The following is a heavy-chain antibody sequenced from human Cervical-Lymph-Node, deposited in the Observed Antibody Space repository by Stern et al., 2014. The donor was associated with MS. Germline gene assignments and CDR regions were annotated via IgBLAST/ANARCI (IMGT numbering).Heavy chain of an antibody. CDR1: GFTVSRDY. J-gene: IGHJ4*02. Sequence: VQLVESGGGVIQPGGSLRLSCTASGFTVSRDYMTWVRQAPWTGLEWVSLITNVGSTFYTDSVKGRFTISRDDSKNPVYLHMTSLRAEDTAMYYCARDTSSPERSDWWGQGTLVTVSS. V-gene: IGHV3-53*01. CDR2: ITNVGST. D-gene: IGHD1-1*01. CDR3: ARDTSSPERSDW.